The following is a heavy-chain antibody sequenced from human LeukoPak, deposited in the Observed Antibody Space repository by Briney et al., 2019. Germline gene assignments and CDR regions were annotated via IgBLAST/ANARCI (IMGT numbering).Heavy chain of an antibody. D-gene: IGHD2-2*01. CDR2: IKAGGSDT. CDR3: HQPVTLPA. V-gene: IGHV3-7*01. CDR1: GFAFSDYE. J-gene: IGHJ5*02. Sequence: GGSLRLSCTTSGFAFSDYEFSWVRQAPGKGLEWVAFIKAGGSDTHYVASVKGRFTISRDNTKNSLYLQMNSLRAEDTAIYFCHQPVTLPAWGQGTRVTVSS.